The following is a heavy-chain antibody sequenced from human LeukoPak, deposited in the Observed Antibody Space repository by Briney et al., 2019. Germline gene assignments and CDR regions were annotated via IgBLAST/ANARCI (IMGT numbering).Heavy chain of an antibody. J-gene: IGHJ4*02. V-gene: IGHV3-11*04. CDR1: GFTFSDYY. Sequence: GGSLRLSCAASGFTFSDYYMSWIRQAPGKGLEWVSYISSSGSTIYYADSVKGRFTISRDNAKNSLYLQMNSLRAEGTAVYYCAREVVVITTYDYWGQGTLVTVSS. CDR3: AREVVVITTYDY. D-gene: IGHD3-22*01. CDR2: ISSSGSTI.